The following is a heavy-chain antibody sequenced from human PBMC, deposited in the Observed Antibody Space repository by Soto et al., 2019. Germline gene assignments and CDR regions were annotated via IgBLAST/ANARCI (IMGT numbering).Heavy chain of an antibody. Sequence: EVQLVESGGGLVQPGGSLRLSCAASGFTFSSYWMHWVRQAPGKGLVWVSRINVDGSTTNYADSVKGRFTISRDNAKNTLYLQMNRLRAEDTAVYSCARPSSGWSFGYWGQGTLVTVSS. J-gene: IGHJ4*02. V-gene: IGHV3-74*01. CDR3: ARPSSGWSFGY. CDR1: GFTFSSYW. CDR2: INVDGSTT. D-gene: IGHD6-19*01.